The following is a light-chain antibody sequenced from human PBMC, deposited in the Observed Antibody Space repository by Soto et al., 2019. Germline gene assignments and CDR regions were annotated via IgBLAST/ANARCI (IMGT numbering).Light chain of an antibody. CDR2: DAT. CDR3: QQYDSYSNT. V-gene: IGKV1-5*01. J-gene: IGKJ1*01. CDR1: QPIRDW. Sequence: DVQLIQSPSTLSASIGDRVAITCRVSQPIRDWVAWYQQKPGKAPKLLIYDATSSDSGVPSRFSVSGSETEFTLTISSLQPGEFASYYCQQYDSYSNTFGQGTRVEL.